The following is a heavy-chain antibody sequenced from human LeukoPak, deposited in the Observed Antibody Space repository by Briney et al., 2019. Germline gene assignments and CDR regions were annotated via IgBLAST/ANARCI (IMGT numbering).Heavy chain of an antibody. CDR3: ARLGMIQAYSTEDY. CDR2: TYSGGDT. Sequence: GGSLRLSCAASGFTFSNYMSWVRQAPGKGLEWVSVTYSGGDTYYADSVKGQFTISRDNSKNTLYLQMNSLRAEDTAVYYCARLGMIQAYSTEDYWGQGTLVTVSS. J-gene: IGHJ4*02. CDR1: GFTFSNY. V-gene: IGHV3-53*01. D-gene: IGHD6-13*01.